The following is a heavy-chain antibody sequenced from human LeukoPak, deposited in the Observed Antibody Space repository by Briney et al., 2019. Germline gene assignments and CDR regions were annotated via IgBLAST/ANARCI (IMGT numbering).Heavy chain of an antibody. Sequence: GGSLRLSCAASGFTFSSYEMNWVRQAPGKGLAWVSYISSSGSTIYYADSVKGRFTISRDNAKNSLYLQMNSLRAEDTAVYYCARVNTYYDFWSGYLDYWGQGTLVTVSS. CDR1: GFTFSSYE. J-gene: IGHJ4*02. CDR3: ARVNTYYDFWSGYLDY. CDR2: ISSSGSTI. V-gene: IGHV3-48*03. D-gene: IGHD3-3*01.